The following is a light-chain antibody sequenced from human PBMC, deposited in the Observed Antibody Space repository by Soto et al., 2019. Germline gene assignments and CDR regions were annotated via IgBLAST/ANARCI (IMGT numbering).Light chain of an antibody. Sequence: QSALTQPRSVSGSPGQSVTISCTGTSSDIGGYNYVSWYQQHPGKAPKLMIYDVSKRPSGVPDRFSGSKSGNTASLTISGLQAEDEADYYCCPYAGSDTFGGVFGGGTKLTVL. V-gene: IGLV2-11*01. CDR2: DVS. CDR3: CPYAGSDTFGGV. J-gene: IGLJ2*01. CDR1: SSDIGGYNY.